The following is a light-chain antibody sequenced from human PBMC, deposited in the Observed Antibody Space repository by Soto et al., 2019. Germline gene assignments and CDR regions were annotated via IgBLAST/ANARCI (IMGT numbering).Light chain of an antibody. CDR3: QQYNNWPLT. Sequence: EVVLTQSPDTLSLSPGETATLSCRASQSVDRYVAWYQQKVGQAPRLLIYDAYTRATGIPARFSGSQSGTEFTLTISSLLSEDFAVYFCQQYNNWPLTFGGGTKVETK. CDR2: DAY. J-gene: IGKJ4*01. CDR1: QSVDRY. V-gene: IGKV3D-15*01.